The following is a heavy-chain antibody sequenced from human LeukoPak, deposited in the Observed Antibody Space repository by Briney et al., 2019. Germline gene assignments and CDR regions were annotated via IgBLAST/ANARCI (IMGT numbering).Heavy chain of an antibody. Sequence: PGGSLRLSCAASGFTFTSYWMSWVRQAPGKGLEWVANIKQDGSEREKYYVDSVRGRFTISRDNARNSLYLQMNSLRAEDTAVYYCARVFRPSLTVFIIRGAFDIWGQGTMVTVSS. CDR3: ARVFRPSLTVFIIRGAFDI. CDR1: GFTFTSYW. J-gene: IGHJ3*02. D-gene: IGHD3-3*01. V-gene: IGHV3-7*01. CDR2: IKQDGSEREK.